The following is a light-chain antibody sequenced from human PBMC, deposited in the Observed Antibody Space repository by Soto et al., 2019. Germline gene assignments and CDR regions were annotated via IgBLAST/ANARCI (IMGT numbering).Light chain of an antibody. CDR1: QSISSY. CDR2: AAS. CDR3: QQSYNTPMYT. J-gene: IGKJ2*01. V-gene: IGKV1-39*01. Sequence: DIQMTQSPSSLSASVGDRVTITCRASQSISSYLNWYQQKPGKAPKLLIYAASSLQSGVPSRFSGSGSGTDFTLTIISLQPEDFATYSCQQSYNTPMYTFGQGTKLEIK.